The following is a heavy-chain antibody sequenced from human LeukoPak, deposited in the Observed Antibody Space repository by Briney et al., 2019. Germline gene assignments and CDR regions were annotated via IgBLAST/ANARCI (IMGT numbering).Heavy chain of an antibody. CDR1: GGSFSGYY. CDR3: ARSSEGRYYYDSSGFSYYYYYMDV. J-gene: IGHJ6*03. D-gene: IGHD3-22*01. V-gene: IGHV4-34*01. CDR2: INHSGST. Sequence: HPSETLSLTCAAYGGSFSGYYWSWIRQPPGKGLEWIGEINHSGSTNYNPSLKSRVTISVDTSKNQFSLKLSSVTAADTAVYYCARSSEGRYYYDSSGFSYYYYYMDVWGKGTTVTISS.